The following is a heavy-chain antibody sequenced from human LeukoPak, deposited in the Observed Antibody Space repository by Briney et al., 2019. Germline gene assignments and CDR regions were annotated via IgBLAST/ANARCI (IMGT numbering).Heavy chain of an antibody. CDR3: AKSTAGYCSSTSCYFGYYFDY. J-gene: IGHJ4*02. D-gene: IGHD2-2*01. Sequence: PGGSLRLSCAASGFTFSNYAMTWVRQAPGKGPEWVSAISGSGGSTYYADSVKGRFIISRDNSKNTLYLQMNSLRAEDTAVYYCAKSTAGYCSSTSCYFGYYFDYWGQGTLVTVSS. CDR1: GFTFSNYA. V-gene: IGHV3-23*01. CDR2: ISGSGGST.